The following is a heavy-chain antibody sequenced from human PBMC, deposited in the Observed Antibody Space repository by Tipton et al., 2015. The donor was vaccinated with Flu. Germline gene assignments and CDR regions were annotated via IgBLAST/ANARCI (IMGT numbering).Heavy chain of an antibody. D-gene: IGHD6-19*01. Sequence: QLVQSGAEVKKPGASVKVSCKASGYTFTTYGVLWVRQAPGQRLEWMGWINAGNGITKYSQKFQGRVTISWDTSASTAYMELSSLRSEDTALYYCASEAVQSAPFDPWGQGTLVTVSS. CDR2: INAGNGIT. J-gene: IGHJ5*02. CDR3: ASEAVQSAPFDP. V-gene: IGHV1-3*01. CDR1: GYTFTTYG.